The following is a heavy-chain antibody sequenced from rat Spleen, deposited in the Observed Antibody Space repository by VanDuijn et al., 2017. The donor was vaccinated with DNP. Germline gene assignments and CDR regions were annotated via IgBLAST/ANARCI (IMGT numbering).Heavy chain of an antibody. CDR1: GFTFSNYD. CDR3: TTVDD. V-gene: IGHV5-7*01. D-gene: IGHD1-1*01. CDR2: ISYDGSST. J-gene: IGHJ3*01. Sequence: EVKLVESGGGLVQPGKSMKLSCVVSGFTFSNYDMAWVRQAPKKGLEWVATISYDGSSTYYRDSVKGRFTISRDNAKSTLYLQMDSLRSEDTATYYCTTVDDWGQGTLVTVSS.